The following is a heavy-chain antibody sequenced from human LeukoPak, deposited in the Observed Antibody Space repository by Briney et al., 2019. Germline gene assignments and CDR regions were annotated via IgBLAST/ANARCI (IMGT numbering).Heavy chain of an antibody. CDR1: GFTFDDYG. D-gene: IGHD6-6*01. CDR2: INWNGGST. J-gene: IGHJ3*02. CDR3: ARRSAARDAFDI. V-gene: IGHV3-20*04. Sequence: GGSLRLSCAASGFTFDDYGMSWVRQAPGKGLEWVSGINWNGGSTGYADSVKGRFTISRDNAKNTLYLQMNSLRAEDTAAYYCARRSAARDAFDIWGQGTMVTVSS.